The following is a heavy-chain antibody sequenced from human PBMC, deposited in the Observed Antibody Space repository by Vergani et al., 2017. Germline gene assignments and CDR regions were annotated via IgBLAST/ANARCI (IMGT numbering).Heavy chain of an antibody. CDR1: GGSISSGSYY. J-gene: IGHJ4*02. Sequence: QVQLQESGPGLVKPSQTLSLTCTVSGGSISSGSYYWSWIRQPAGKGLEWIGRIYTSGSTNYNPSLKSRVTISVDTSKNQFSLKLSSVTAADTAVYYCARHRLAYCGGDCWNWGQGTLVTVSS. CDR3: ARHRLAYCGGDCWN. D-gene: IGHD2-21*02. V-gene: IGHV4-61*02. CDR2: IYTSGST.